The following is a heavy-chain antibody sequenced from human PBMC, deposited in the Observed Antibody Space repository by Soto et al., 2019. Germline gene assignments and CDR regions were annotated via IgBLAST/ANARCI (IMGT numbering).Heavy chain of an antibody. Sequence: QVQLQESGPGLVKPSETLSLTCTVSGGSISSYCWSWIRQPAGKGLEWIGRIYTSGSTNYNPSLKSRVTMSVDTSKNQFSLKLSSVTAADTAVYYCARDQGSSWTLYWYFDLWGRGTLVTVSS. V-gene: IGHV4-4*07. CDR1: GGSISSYC. CDR2: IYTSGST. CDR3: ARDQGSSWTLYWYFDL. J-gene: IGHJ2*01. D-gene: IGHD6-13*01.